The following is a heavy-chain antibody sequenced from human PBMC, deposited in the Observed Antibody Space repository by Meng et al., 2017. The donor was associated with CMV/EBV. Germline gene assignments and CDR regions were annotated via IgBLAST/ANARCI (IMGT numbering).Heavy chain of an antibody. D-gene: IGHD3-3*01. Sequence: ASVKVSCKASGYTFTSYYMHWVRQAPGQGLEWMGIINPSGGSTSYAQKFQGRVTMTRDTSTSTVYMTLSSLRSEDTAVYYCARADPRGGTYYDFWSGYLIRGPDYWGQGTLVTVSS. CDR3: ARADPRGGTYYDFWSGYLIRGPDY. CDR2: INPSGGST. V-gene: IGHV1-46*01. J-gene: IGHJ4*02. CDR1: GYTFTSYY.